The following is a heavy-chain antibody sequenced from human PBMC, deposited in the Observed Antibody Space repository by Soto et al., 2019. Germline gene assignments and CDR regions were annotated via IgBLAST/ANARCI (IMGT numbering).Heavy chain of an antibody. J-gene: IGHJ4*02. CDR1: GFTFSSYA. CDR3: VKDSLAAAGTFLGY. Sequence: GGPLRLSCSAYGFTFSSYAMHWVRQAPGKGLEYVSAISSNGGSTYYADSVKGRFTISRDNSKNTLYLQMSSLRAEDTAVYYCVKDSLAAAGTFLGYWGQGTLVTVSS. D-gene: IGHD6-13*01. CDR2: ISSNGGST. V-gene: IGHV3-64D*06.